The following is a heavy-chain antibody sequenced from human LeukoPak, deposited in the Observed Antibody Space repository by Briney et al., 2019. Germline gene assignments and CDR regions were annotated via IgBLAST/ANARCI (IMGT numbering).Heavy chain of an antibody. CDR1: GYTFTGYY. CDR3: AIEWGSYQLTGGDSYEGRYGMDV. V-gene: IGHV1-2*02. J-gene: IGHJ6*02. CDR2: INPNSGGT. Sequence: ASVKVSCKASGYTFTGYYMHWVRQAPGQGLEWMGWINPNSGGTNYAQKFQGRVTMTRDTSISTAYMELSRLRSDDTAVYYCAIEWGSYQLTGGDSYEGRYGMDVWGQGTTVTVSS. D-gene: IGHD5-18*01.